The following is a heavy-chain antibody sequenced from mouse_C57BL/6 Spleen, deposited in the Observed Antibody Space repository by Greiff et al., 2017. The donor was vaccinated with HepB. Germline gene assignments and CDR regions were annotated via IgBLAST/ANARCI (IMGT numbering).Heavy chain of an antibody. CDR3: AREDSSGYGAMDY. V-gene: IGHV5-4*01. J-gene: IGHJ4*01. Sequence: EVQLVESGGGLVKPGGSLKLSCAASGFTFSSYAMSWVRQTPEKRLEWVATISDGGSYTYYPDNVKGRFTISRDNAKNNLYLQMSHLKSEDTAMYYCAREDSSGYGAMDYGGQGTSVTVSS. CDR1: GFTFSSYA. D-gene: IGHD3-2*02. CDR2: ISDGGSYT.